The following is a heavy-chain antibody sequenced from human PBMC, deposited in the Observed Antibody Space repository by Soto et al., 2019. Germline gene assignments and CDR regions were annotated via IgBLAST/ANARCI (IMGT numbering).Heavy chain of an antibody. J-gene: IGHJ6*02. CDR1: GDSVSSGSHS. CDR2: IYSSGFA. V-gene: IGHV4-61*01. CDR3: ARNESSYDYGMDV. Sequence: SETLSLTCTVSGDSVSSGSHSWSCIRQPPGKGLEWIGFIYSSGFANYNPSLKSRSTISLDTSKNRFSLKLSSVTAADTAVYYCARNESSYDYGMDVWGQGTKVTVSS.